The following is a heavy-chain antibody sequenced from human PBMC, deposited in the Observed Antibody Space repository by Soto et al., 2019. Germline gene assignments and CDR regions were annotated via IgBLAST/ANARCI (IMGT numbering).Heavy chain of an antibody. CDR3: VRDGTKTLRDWFDP. D-gene: IGHD1-1*01. Sequence: NPSETLSLTCTVSGASISGFYWSWIWKSAGKGLEWIGRIYATGTTDYNPSLKSRVMMSVDTSKKQFSLKLRSVTAADTAVYYCVRDGTKTLRDWFDPWGQGISVTVSS. CDR2: IYATGTT. J-gene: IGHJ5*02. CDR1: GASISGFY. V-gene: IGHV4-4*07.